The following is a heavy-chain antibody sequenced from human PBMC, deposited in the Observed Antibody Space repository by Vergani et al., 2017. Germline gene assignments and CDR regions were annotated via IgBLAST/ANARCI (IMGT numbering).Heavy chain of an antibody. CDR1: GSTVSGNY. Sequence: ELQLVESGGGLVQPGGSLRLSCAASGSTVSGNYMTWVRQAPGKGLEWVSHIYSGDETYSADSVKGRVTISRDTSKNTLLLQINNLRVEDTAVYYCARENYYSSGTYVDPWCQGTLVTVSS. CDR2: IYSGDET. V-gene: IGHV3-66*02. CDR3: ARENYYSSGTYVDP. J-gene: IGHJ5*02. D-gene: IGHD3-10*01.